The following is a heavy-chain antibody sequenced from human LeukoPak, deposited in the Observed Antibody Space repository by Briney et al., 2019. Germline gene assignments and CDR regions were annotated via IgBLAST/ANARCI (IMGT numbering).Heavy chain of an antibody. J-gene: IGHJ3*02. CDR3: AKAARAENAFDT. CDR2: ISYDGSNK. Sequence: PGGSLRLSCAASGFTFSSYGMHWVRQAPGKGLEWVAVISYDGSNKYYADSVKGRFTISRDNSKNTLYLQMNSLRAEDTAVYYCAKAARAENAFDTWGQGTMVTVSS. V-gene: IGHV3-30*18. CDR1: GFTFSSYG. D-gene: IGHD2-15*01.